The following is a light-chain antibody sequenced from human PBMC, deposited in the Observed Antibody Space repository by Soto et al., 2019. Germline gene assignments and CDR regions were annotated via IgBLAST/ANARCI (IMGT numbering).Light chain of an antibody. V-gene: IGKV3-15*01. Sequence: EIVMTQSPAPLSLSPGQRATLSCRASQSVSSKLAWYQQRPGQAPRLLIYSASTRANGIPARFSGSGSGTECTLTVSSLQSEDFAVYYGHQYNHWLTWTFGQGTKVEIK. CDR2: SAS. CDR3: HQYNHWLTWT. J-gene: IGKJ1*01. CDR1: QSVSSK.